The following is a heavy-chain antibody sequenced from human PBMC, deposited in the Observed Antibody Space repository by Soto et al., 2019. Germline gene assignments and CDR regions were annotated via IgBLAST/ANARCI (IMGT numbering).Heavy chain of an antibody. CDR1: GFTFSSYE. D-gene: IGHD6-19*01. V-gene: IGHV3-48*03. Sequence: QPGGSLRLAWAASGFTFSSYEMNWVRQAPGEGLEWVSYISSSGSTIYYADSGKGRFTISRDNAKNSLYMQMNSLRAEDTAVYYCATHGGYSSGWEKGPSGFDYWGQGTLVTVSS. CDR2: ISSSGSTI. CDR3: ATHGGYSSGWEKGPSGFDY. J-gene: IGHJ4*02.